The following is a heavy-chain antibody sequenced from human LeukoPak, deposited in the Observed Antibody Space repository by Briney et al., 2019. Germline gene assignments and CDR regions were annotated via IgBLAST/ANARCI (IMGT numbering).Heavy chain of an antibody. CDR2: IKQDESEK. D-gene: IGHD3-10*01. V-gene: IGHV3-7*01. J-gene: IGHJ6*03. Sequence: PGGSLRLSCAVSGFTFSSYWMSWVRQAPGKGLEWVAIIKQDESEKYYVDSVKGRFTISRDNAKNSLFLQMNSLRAEDTAMYYCTTEFKELGSFFYFYYMDVWGTGTTVTISS. CDR1: GFTFSSYW. CDR3: TTEFKELGSFFYFYYMDV.